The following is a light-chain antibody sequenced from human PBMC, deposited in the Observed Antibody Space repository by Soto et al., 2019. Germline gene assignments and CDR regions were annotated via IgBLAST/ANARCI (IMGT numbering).Light chain of an antibody. Sequence: DIQMTQSPSSLSASVGDRVTITCRASQGISSWLAWYQLKPGKAPKSLIHGASTLQSGVPSRFSGSGSGTDFTLTFTNLQPEDFATYYCQQYSRYPLTFGGGTTVEIK. CDR1: QGISSW. J-gene: IGKJ4*01. CDR2: GAS. CDR3: QQYSRYPLT. V-gene: IGKV1D-16*01.